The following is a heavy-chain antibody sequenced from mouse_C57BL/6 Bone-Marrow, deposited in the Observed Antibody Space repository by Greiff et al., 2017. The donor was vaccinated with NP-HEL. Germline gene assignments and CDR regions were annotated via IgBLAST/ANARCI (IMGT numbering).Heavy chain of an antibody. D-gene: IGHD3-2*02. CDR2: IYPRSGNT. Sequence: VQWVESGAELARPGASVKLSCKASGYTFTSYGISWVKQRTGQGLEWIGEIYPRSGNTYYNEKFKGKATLTADKSSSTAYMELRSLTSEDSAVYFCARDSSGLDYWGQGTTLTVSS. CDR3: ARDSSGLDY. CDR1: GYTFTSYG. V-gene: IGHV1-81*01. J-gene: IGHJ2*01.